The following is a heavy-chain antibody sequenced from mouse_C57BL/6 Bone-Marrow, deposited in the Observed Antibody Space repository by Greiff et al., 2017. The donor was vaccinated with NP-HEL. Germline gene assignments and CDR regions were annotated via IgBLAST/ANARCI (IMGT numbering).Heavy chain of an antibody. CDR1: GYTFTSYW. CDR2: IYPGSGST. CDR3: ARAIVYGYDGAFSPGFAY. V-gene: IGHV1-55*01. D-gene: IGHD2-2*01. J-gene: IGHJ3*01. Sequence: QVQLQQPGAELVKPGASVKMSCKASGYTFTSYWITWVKQRPGQGLEWIGDIYPGSGSTNYNEKFKSKATLTVDTSSSTAYMQLSSLTSKDSAVYSCARAIVYGYDGAFSPGFAYWGQGTLVTVSA.